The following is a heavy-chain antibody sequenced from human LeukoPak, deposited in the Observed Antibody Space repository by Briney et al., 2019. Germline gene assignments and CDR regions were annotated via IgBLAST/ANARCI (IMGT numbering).Heavy chain of an antibody. J-gene: IGHJ5*02. V-gene: IGHV4-38-2*02. Sequence: SETLSLTCTVSGYSISSGYYWGWIRQPPGKGPEWIGSIYHSGSTYYNPSLKSRVTISVDTSKNQFSLKLSSVTAADTAVYYCARCIVATPLGWFDPWGQGTLVTVSS. CDR3: ARCIVATPLGWFDP. D-gene: IGHD5-12*01. CDR2: IYHSGST. CDR1: GYSISSGYY.